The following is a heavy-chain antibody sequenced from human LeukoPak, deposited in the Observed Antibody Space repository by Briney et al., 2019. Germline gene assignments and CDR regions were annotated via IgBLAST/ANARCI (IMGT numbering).Heavy chain of an antibody. Sequence: SVKVSCKASGGTFSSYAISWVRQAPGQGLEWMGGIIPIFGTANYAQKFQGRVTITTDESTSTAYMELSRLRSEDTAVYYCARDIDDILTGYGGFDYWGQGTLVTVSS. CDR3: ARDIDDILTGYGGFDY. J-gene: IGHJ4*02. V-gene: IGHV1-69*05. CDR2: IIPIFGTA. CDR1: GGTFSSYA. D-gene: IGHD3-9*01.